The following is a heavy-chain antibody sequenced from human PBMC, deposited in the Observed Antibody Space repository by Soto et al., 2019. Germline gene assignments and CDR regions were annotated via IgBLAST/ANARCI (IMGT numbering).Heavy chain of an antibody. J-gene: IGHJ4*02. CDR1: GSTFRNYG. CDR3: AKDAFRATVTAPFDY. Sequence: GGSLRLSCAASGSTFRNYGMHWVRQAPGKGLEWVAMISFDGSKKYYTDSVEGRFTISRDNSKNTLFLQMNSLRGEDTAVYYCAKDAFRATVTAPFDYWGQGALVTVSS. CDR2: ISFDGSKK. V-gene: IGHV3-30*18. D-gene: IGHD4-17*01.